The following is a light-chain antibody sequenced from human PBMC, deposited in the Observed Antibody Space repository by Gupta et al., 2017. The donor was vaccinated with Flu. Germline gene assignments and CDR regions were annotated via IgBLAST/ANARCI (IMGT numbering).Light chain of an antibody. Sequence: QTVVTLEPSFSVSPGGTVTLTCCLPPGSVSSSYYPSWYQQTPGQAPRTLIYNTNRRSSGVPDRFSGSILGNKAALTITGAQADDESDYVCVLYMRSVSNWVFGGGTKLTVL. CDR1: PGSVSSSYY. J-gene: IGLJ3*02. CDR3: VLYMRSVSNWV. CDR2: NTN. V-gene: IGLV8-61*01.